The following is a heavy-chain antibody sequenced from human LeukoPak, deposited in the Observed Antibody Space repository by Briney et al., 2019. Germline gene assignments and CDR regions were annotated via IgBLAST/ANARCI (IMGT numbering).Heavy chain of an antibody. CDR3: AIGGDSVYFQH. CDR2: ISSSGSTK. V-gene: IGHV3-48*01. J-gene: IGHJ1*01. CDR1: GFTFSSYN. Sequence: GGSLGLSCAASGFTFSSYNMNWVRQAPGKGLEWVSYISSSGSTKYYADSVKGRSTISRDNAKKAVYLQMNSLKMEDTAVHYCAIGGDSVYFQHWGQGTLVTVSS. D-gene: IGHD4-23*01.